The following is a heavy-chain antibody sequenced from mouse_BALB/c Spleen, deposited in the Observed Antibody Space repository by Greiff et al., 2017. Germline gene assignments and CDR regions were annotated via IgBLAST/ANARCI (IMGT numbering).Heavy chain of an antibody. J-gene: IGHJ4*01. CDR1: GYTFTSYW. Sequence: DLVKPGASVNLSCKASGYTFTSYWINWIKQRPGQGLEWIGRIAPGSGSTYYNEMFKGKATLTVDTSSSTAYIQLSSLSSEDSAVYFCALLRLRYYYAMDYWGQGTSVTVSS. CDR2: IAPGSGST. CDR3: ALLRLRYYYAMDY. V-gene: IGHV1S41*01. D-gene: IGHD1-2*01.